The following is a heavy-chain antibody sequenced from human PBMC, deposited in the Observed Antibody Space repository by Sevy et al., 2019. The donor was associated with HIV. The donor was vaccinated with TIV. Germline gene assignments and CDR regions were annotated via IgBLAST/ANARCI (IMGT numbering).Heavy chain of an antibody. CDR3: AKDRELSWSYLEYYYCAMDV. CDR1: GYTFTNYY. CDR2: IDPSGDST. Sequence: ASVKVSCKASGYTFTNYYIYWVRQAPGQGLEWMGIIDPSGDSTTYAQKFQGRVTMTTDTSTDTVYMDLTSLRSDDTAVYYCAKDRELSWSYLEYYYCAMDVWGQGTTVTVSS. V-gene: IGHV1-46*01. D-gene: IGHD1-26*01. J-gene: IGHJ6*02.